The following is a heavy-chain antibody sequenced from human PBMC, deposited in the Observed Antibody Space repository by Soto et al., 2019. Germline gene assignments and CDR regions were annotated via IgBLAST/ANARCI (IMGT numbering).Heavy chain of an antibody. CDR1: GFTFSSYA. Sequence: EVQLLESGGGLVQPGGSLRLSCAASGFTFSSYAMSWVRQAPGKGLEWVSAISCSGGSTYYADSVKGRFTISRDNSKNKLYLQMKSLRAEDTAVYYCAKGLGYSNYELGGTFDYWGQGTLVTVSS. J-gene: IGHJ4*02. D-gene: IGHD4-4*01. CDR3: AKGLGYSNYELGGTFDY. V-gene: IGHV3-23*01. CDR2: ISCSGGST.